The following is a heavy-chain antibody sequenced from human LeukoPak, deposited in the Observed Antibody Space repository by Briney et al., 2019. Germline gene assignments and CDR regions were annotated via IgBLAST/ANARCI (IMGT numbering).Heavy chain of an antibody. CDR1: GFTVSSNY. D-gene: IGHD3-22*01. CDR2: IYSGGST. V-gene: IGHV3-66*01. CDR3: AANYYDSSGYYY. Sequence: GGSLRLSCAASGFTVSSNYMSWVRQAPGKGLEWVSVIYSGGSTYYADSVKGRFTISRDNSKNTLYLQMNSLRAEDTGVYYCAANYYDSSGYYYWGQGTLVTVSS. J-gene: IGHJ4*02.